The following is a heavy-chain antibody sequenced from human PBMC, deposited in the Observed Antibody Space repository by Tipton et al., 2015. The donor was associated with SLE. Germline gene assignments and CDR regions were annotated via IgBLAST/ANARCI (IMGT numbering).Heavy chain of an antibody. CDR3: ASSGYCSSSSCFYYYYYMDV. D-gene: IGHD2-2*01. V-gene: IGHV4-39*07. Sequence: LRLSCSVSDTSISGSSYYWGWIRQPPGKGLEWIGSMFYGGDTHYNPSLKSRVTISVDTSKNQFSLKLSSVTAADTAVYYCASSGYCSSSSCFYYYYYMDVWGRGTTVTVSS. CDR1: DTSISGSSYY. CDR2: MFYGGDT. J-gene: IGHJ6*03.